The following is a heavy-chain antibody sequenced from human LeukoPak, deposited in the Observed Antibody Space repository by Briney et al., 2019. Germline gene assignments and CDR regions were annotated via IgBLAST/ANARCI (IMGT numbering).Heavy chain of an antibody. V-gene: IGHV3-48*03. CDR1: GFTFSDYE. D-gene: IGHD4-17*01. CDR3: ARRLRRNYFDY. CDR2: ISSSASII. Sequence: PGGSLRLSCAASGFTFSDYEMNWVRQAPGKGLEWVSYISSSASIIYYSDSVKGRFTISRDNAKNSLYLQMNSLRAEDTAVYYCARRLRRNYFDYWGQGTLVTVSS. J-gene: IGHJ4*02.